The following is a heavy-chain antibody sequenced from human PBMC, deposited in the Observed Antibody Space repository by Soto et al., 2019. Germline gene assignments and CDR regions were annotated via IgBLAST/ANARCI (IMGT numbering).Heavy chain of an antibody. CDR3: ATDMVQRGVTMIVP. J-gene: IGHJ5*02. V-gene: IGHV4-59*01. CDR2: VYDSGNT. CDR1: GDSITSYY. D-gene: IGHD3-22*01. Sequence: SETLSLTCSISGDSITSYYWSWIRRPPGKGLEWVGCVYDSGNTYYNPSLKSRVAISVDTSKNQFFLKLTSVTAADTAVYYCATDMVQRGVTMIVPWGQGTLVTVSS.